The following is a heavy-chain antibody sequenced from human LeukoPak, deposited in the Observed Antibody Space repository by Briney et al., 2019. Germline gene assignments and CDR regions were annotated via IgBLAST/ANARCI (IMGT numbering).Heavy chain of an antibody. CDR1: GYTFTSYD. D-gene: IGHD3-10*01. Sequence: SVKVSCKASGYTFTSYDINWVRQAPGQGLEWMGRIIPILGIANYAQKFQGRVTITADKSTSTAYMELSSLRSEDTAVYYCAIGSGSFDYWGQGTLVTVSS. V-gene: IGHV1-69*04. J-gene: IGHJ4*02. CDR2: IIPILGIA. CDR3: AIGSGSFDY.